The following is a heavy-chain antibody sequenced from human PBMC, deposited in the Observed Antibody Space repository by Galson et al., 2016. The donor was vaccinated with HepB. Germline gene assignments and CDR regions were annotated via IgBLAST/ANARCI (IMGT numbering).Heavy chain of an antibody. J-gene: IGHJ4*02. CDR1: GFTFSAYW. Sequence: FLRLSCAASGFTFSAYWMSWVRQAPGKGLEWVAIIKSDGSQKYYVDSVKGRFTISRDNAKNSLYLQMNSLRAEDTAVYYCARESGWSFDYWGQGTLVTVSS. CDR2: IKSDGSQK. D-gene: IGHD6-19*01. V-gene: IGHV3-7*01. CDR3: ARESGWSFDY.